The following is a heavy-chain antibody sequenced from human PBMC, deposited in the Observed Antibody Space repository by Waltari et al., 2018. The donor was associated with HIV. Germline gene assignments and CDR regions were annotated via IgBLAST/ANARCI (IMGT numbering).Heavy chain of an antibody. V-gene: IGHV4-31*03. CDR2: IYYTGST. J-gene: IGHJ3*02. CDR3: ARGLDSSGYYYGLGDAFDI. D-gene: IGHD3-22*01. CDR1: GGSISSGDYY. Sequence: QVQLQESGPGLVKPSQTLSLSCTFSGGSISSGDYYWSWIRQHPGKGLEWIGYIYYTGSTYYNSSLKSRVTISVDMSKNQFSLKLTSVTAADTAVYYCARGLDSSGYYYGLGDAFDIWGQGTMVTVSS.